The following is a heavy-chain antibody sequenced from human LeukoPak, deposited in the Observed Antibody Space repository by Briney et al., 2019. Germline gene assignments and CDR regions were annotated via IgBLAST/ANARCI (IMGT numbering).Heavy chain of an antibody. CDR1: GFTFSSYG. CDR3: AKDVSYYYDSSGYYSY. D-gene: IGHD3-22*01. V-gene: IGHV3-30*02. Sequence: GGSLRLSCAASGFTFSSYGMHWVRQAPGKGLEWVAFIRYDGSNKYYADSVKGRFTISRDNSKNTLYLQMNSLRAEDTAVYYCAKDVSYYYDSSGYYSYWGQGTLVTVSS. CDR2: IRYDGSNK. J-gene: IGHJ4*02.